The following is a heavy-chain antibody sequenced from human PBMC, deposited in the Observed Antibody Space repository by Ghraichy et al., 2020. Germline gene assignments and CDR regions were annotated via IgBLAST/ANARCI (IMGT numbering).Heavy chain of an antibody. J-gene: IGHJ4*02. CDR2: ISYDGSNK. Sequence: GGSLRLSCAASGFTFSSYAMHWVRQAPGKGLEWVAVISYDGSNKYYADSVKGRFTISRDNFKNALYLQMNSLRAEDTAVYYCARSYQLLHGQGFDYWGQGTLVTVSS. CDR3: ARSYQLLHGQGFDY. V-gene: IGHV3-30*04. D-gene: IGHD2-2*01. CDR1: GFTFSSYA.